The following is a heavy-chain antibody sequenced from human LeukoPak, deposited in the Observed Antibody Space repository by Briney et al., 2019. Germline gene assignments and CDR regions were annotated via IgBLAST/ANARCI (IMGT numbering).Heavy chain of an antibody. D-gene: IGHD3-10*01. CDR2: IYYSGSGST. CDR3: ARESPITMVRGVIDY. V-gene: IGHV4-59*12. J-gene: IGHJ4*02. Sequence: SETLSLTCTVSSGSISPYYWSWIRQPPGKGLEWIGYIYYSGSGSTNYNPSLKSRVTMSVDTSKNQFSLKLSSVTAADTAVYYCARESPITMVRGVIDYWGQGTLVTVSS. CDR1: SGSISPYY.